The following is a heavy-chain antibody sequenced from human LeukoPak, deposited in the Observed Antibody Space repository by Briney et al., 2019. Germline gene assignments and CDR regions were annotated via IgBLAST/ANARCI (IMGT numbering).Heavy chain of an antibody. J-gene: IGHJ3*02. CDR3: AKDPNGDYVGAFDM. Sequence: GGSLRLSCAASGFTFSRYAMTWVRQAPGKGLEWVSSIPVSGDPTYYADSVRGRFTVSRDNSKSSLYLQMNGLRAEDTALCYCAKDPNGDYVGAFDMWGQGTMVTVSS. CDR2: IPVSGDPT. CDR1: GFTFSRYA. D-gene: IGHD4-17*01. V-gene: IGHV3-23*01.